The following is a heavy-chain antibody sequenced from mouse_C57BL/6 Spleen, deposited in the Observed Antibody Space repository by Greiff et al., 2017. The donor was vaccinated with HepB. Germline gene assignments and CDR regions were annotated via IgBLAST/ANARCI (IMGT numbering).Heavy chain of an antibody. Sequence: EVQLQQSGAELVKPGASVKLSCTASGFNIKDYYMPWVKQRTEQGLEWIGRIDPEDGETKYDPKFQGKDTITADTDSNTAYLQQSSLTSEDTAVYYCARENPVVADNYAMDYGGQGTSVTVAS. CDR1: GFNIKDYY. V-gene: IGHV14-2*01. D-gene: IGHD1-1*01. J-gene: IGHJ4*01. CDR3: ARENPVVADNYAMDY. CDR2: IDPEDGET.